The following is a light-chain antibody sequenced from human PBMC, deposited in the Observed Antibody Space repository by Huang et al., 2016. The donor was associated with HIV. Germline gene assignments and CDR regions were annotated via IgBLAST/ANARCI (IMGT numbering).Light chain of an antibody. CDR3: QQYNNWPRT. J-gene: IGKJ1*01. V-gene: IGKV3-15*01. Sequence: EIVMTQSPATLSVSPGERATLSCRASQSVSSNLAWYQQKPGQAPRLLIYAASTRAPGIPARFCGSGSGTEFTLTISSLQSEDFAVYYCQQYNNWPRTFGQGTKVEIK. CDR2: AAS. CDR1: QSVSSN.